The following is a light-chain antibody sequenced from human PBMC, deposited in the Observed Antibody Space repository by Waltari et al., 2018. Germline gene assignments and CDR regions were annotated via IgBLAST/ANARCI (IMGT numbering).Light chain of an antibody. V-gene: IGLV10-54*04. Sequence: VSKGLRQTATLTCTGDSNNVGNQGAAWLQQHQGHPPKLLSYRNNNRPSGISERFSASRSGNTASLTITGLQPEDEADYYCSAWDSSLRAHVFGTGTKVTVL. CDR1: SNNVGNQG. J-gene: IGLJ1*01. CDR3: SAWDSSLRAHV. CDR2: RNN.